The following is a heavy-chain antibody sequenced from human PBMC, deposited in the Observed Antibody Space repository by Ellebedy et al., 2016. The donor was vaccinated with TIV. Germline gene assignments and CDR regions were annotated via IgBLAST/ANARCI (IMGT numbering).Heavy chain of an antibody. CDR1: GYSFTGYY. V-gene: IGHV1-2*02. Sequence: AASVKVSCKASGYSFTGYYIHWVRLAPGQVLEWMGWVNPDRGDTKYPQSFQVRVSMTRDTSSSTAYMELSGLTSDDTAIYYCAKDRVPYYDSSGTTGYFDCWGQGTLVTVSS. J-gene: IGHJ4*02. CDR2: VNPDRGDT. CDR3: AKDRVPYYDSSGTTGYFDC. D-gene: IGHD3-22*01.